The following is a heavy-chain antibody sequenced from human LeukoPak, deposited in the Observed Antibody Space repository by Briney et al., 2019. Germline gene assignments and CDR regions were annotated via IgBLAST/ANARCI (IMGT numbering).Heavy chain of an antibody. CDR1: GYTFTSYY. CDR3: ARAYSSGWISLRANDAFDI. J-gene: IGHJ3*02. CDR2: INPSGGST. Sequence: GASVKVSCKASGYTFTSYYMHWVRQAPGQGLEWMGIINPSGGSTSYAQKFQGGVTMTRDTSTSTVYMELSSLRSEDTAVYYCARAYSSGWISLRANDAFDIWGQGTMVTVSS. D-gene: IGHD6-19*01. V-gene: IGHV1-46*01.